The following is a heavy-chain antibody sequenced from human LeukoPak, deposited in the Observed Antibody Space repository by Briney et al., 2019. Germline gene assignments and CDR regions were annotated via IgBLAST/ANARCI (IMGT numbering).Heavy chain of an antibody. CDR1: GGSISSYY. J-gene: IGHJ4*02. CDR3: ARTYSSGWYYFDY. D-gene: IGHD6-19*01. CDR2: IYYSGST. Sequence: SETLSLTCTVSGGSISSYYWSWIRQPPGKGLEWIGYIYYSGSTNYNPSLKSRVTISVDTSKNQFSLKLSSVTAADTAVYYCARTYSSGWYYFDYWGQGTLVTVSS. V-gene: IGHV4-59*01.